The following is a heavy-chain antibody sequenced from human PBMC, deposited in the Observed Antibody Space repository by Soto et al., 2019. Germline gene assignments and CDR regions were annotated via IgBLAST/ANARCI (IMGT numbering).Heavy chain of an antibody. J-gene: IGHJ4*02. CDR2: IIPIFGTA. D-gene: IGHD3-3*01. CDR3: ARVSQESTIFGVVIIGLGY. Sequence: SVKVSCKASGGTFSSYAISWVRQAPGQGLEWMGGIIPIFGTANYAQKFQGRVTITADESTSTAYMELSSLRSEDTAVYYCARVSQESTIFGVVIIGLGYWGQGTLVTVSS. CDR1: GGTFSSYA. V-gene: IGHV1-69*13.